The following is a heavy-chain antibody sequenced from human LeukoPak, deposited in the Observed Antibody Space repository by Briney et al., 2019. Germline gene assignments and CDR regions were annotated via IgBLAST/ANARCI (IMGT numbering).Heavy chain of an antibody. J-gene: IGHJ4*02. CDR3: ATMLGRWFGELFPGH. V-gene: IGHV5-51*01. D-gene: IGHD3-10*01. Sequence: GESLKISCKGSGYSFTSYWIGWVRQMPGKGLEWMGIIYPGDSDTRYSPSFQGQVTISADKSISTAYLQWSSLKASDTAMYYCATMLGRWFGELFPGHWGQGTLVTVSS. CDR2: IYPGDSDT. CDR1: GYSFTSYW.